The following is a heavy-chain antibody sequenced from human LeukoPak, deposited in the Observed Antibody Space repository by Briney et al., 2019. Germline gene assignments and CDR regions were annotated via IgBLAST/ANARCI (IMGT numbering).Heavy chain of an antibody. J-gene: IGHJ4*02. D-gene: IGHD1-26*01. Sequence: GGSLRLSCAASGFTFSSYSMNWVRRAPGKGLEWVGFIRSKAYGGTTEYAASVKGRFTISRDDSKSIAYLQMSGLKTEDTALYYCTRASYAGSYYTYYFDYWGQGTLVAVSS. CDR2: IRSKAYGGTT. CDR3: TRASYAGSYYTYYFDY. V-gene: IGHV3-49*04. CDR1: GFTFSSYS.